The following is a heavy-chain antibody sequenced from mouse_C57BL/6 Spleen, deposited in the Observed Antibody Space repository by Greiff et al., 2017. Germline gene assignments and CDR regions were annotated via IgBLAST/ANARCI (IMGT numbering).Heavy chain of an antibody. CDR1: GYTFTSYW. CDR3: ARTGGYDRSFDG. D-gene: IGHD2-2*01. Sequence: QVQLQQSGAELVMPGASVKLSCKASGYTFTSYWMHWVKQRPGQGLEWIGEIDPSDSYTNYNQKFKGKSTLTVDKSSSTAYMQLSSLTSEDSAVYYCARTGGYDRSFDGWGQGTTLSVSS. V-gene: IGHV1-69*01. CDR2: IDPSDSYT. J-gene: IGHJ2*01.